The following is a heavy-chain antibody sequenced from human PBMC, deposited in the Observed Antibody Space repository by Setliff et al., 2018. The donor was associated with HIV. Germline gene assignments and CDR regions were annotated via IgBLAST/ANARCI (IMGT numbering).Heavy chain of an antibody. D-gene: IGHD3-22*01. Sequence: PGGSLRLSCEASGFTFSTYGMNWVRHAPGKGLEWVAQISSSGFPIYYADSVRGRFTASRDNARNSFYLQMNSLRVDDTAVYYCAKDRYYDSSGSPFDYWGQGTLVTVSS. CDR1: GFTFSTYG. V-gene: IGHV3-48*01. CDR2: ISSSGFPI. CDR3: AKDRYYDSSGSPFDY. J-gene: IGHJ4*02.